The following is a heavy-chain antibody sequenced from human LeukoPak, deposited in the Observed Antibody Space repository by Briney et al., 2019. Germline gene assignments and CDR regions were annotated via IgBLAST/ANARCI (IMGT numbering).Heavy chain of an antibody. D-gene: IGHD3-10*01. V-gene: IGHV3-7*01. Sequence: GGSLRLSCVASGFSFSSYWMTWVRRARGKGLEWVANIRRDGSVTHYLDSVKGRFTVSRDNAKNSLYLQMDRLKAEDTAVYYCARGPYGSGSYIPDYWGQGTLVTVSS. CDR3: ARGPYGSGSYIPDY. CDR2: IRRDGSVT. CDR1: GFSFSSYW. J-gene: IGHJ4*02.